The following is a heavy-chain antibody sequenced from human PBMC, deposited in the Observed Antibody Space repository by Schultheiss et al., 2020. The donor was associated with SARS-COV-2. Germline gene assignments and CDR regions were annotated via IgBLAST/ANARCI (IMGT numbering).Heavy chain of an antibody. CDR1: GGSISSGDYY. Sequence: SETLSLTCTVSGGSISSGDYYWSWIRQPPGKGLEWIGYIYHSGSTYYNPSLKSRVTISVDTSKNQFSLKLSSVTAADTAVYYCASENYGSNYEVWGQGTMVTVSS. CDR3: ASENYGSNYEV. J-gene: IGHJ3*01. D-gene: IGHD1-7*01. CDR2: IYHSGST. V-gene: IGHV4-30-4*01.